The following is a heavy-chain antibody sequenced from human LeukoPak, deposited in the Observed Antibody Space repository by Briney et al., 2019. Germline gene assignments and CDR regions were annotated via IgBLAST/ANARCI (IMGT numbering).Heavy chain of an antibody. V-gene: IGHV4-61*02. CDR3: ARDFWSGYWRANWFDP. J-gene: IGHJ5*02. D-gene: IGHD3-3*01. CDR2: IYTSGST. Sequence: SQTLSLTCTVSGGSISSGSYYWSWIRQPAGTGLEWIGRIYTSGSTNYNPSLKSRVTISVDTSKNQFSLKLSSVTAADTAVYYWARDFWSGYWRANWFDPWGQGTLVTVSS. CDR1: GGSISSGSYY.